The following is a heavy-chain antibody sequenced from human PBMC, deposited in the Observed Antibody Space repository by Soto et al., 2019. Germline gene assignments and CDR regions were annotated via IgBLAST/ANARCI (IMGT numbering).Heavy chain of an antibody. CDR1: GFTFSTYA. Sequence: ELHLLESGGGLVQPGGSLRLSCAASGFTFSTYAMSWVRQAPGKGLEWVSAISDSGGSTYYEDSVEGRFTISRDNSKNALFLQMRILSAGAPAISFCAKAFRLTGIPSCDYWGQGTLVTVSS. CDR2: ISDSGGST. D-gene: IGHD3-9*01. V-gene: IGHV3-23*01. CDR3: AKAFRLTGIPSCDY. J-gene: IGHJ4*02.